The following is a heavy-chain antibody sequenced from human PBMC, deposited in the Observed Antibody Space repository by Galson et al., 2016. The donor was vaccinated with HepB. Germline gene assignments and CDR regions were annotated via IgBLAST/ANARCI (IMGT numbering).Heavy chain of an antibody. D-gene: IGHD3-22*01. CDR1: GGSISRGGYY. V-gene: IGHV4-31*11. J-gene: IGHJ4*02. CDR2: ISYRGYT. Sequence: TRYLPCAVSGGSISRGGYYLSWIRQHPGKGLEWIGNISYRGYTYYTLSPQRRVTISVDTPKNQFSLKLSFVTAADTAVYYCARGTPSYFYDSSGNLDYWGQGTLVTVSS. CDR3: ARGTPSYFYDSSGNLDY.